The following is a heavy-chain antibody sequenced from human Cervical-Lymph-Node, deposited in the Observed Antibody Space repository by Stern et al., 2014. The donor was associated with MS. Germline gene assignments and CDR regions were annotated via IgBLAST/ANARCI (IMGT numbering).Heavy chain of an antibody. V-gene: IGHV4-31*03. CDR1: GGSISSTGYY. J-gene: IGHJ4*02. Sequence: QVQLQESGPGLVKPSQTLSLTCTVSGGSISSTGYYWSWIRQHPGKGLEWIGYIHYRGSTYYNPSLKSRGIISLDTSKNLFSLNLSSVTAADTALYYCARSDRLWGSFDYWGQGRLVTVSS. CDR3: ARSDRLWGSFDY. CDR2: IHYRGST. D-gene: IGHD3-16*01.